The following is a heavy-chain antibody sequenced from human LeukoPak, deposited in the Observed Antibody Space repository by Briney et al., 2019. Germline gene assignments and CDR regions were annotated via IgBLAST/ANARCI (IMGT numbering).Heavy chain of an antibody. J-gene: IGHJ4*02. V-gene: IGHV3-33*01. Sequence: GGSLRLSCAASGFTFSSYGMHWVLQAPGKGLEWVAVIWDDGSNKYYVDSVKGRFTTSRDNSKNTLYLQMNSLRVEDTAVYYCARDLGSSSVWYFDYWGQGTLVTASS. CDR3: ARDLGSSSVWYFDY. D-gene: IGHD6-13*01. CDR1: GFTFSSYG. CDR2: IWDDGSNK.